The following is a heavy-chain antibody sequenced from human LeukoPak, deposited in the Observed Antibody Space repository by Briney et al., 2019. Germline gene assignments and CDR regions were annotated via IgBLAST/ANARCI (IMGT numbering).Heavy chain of an antibody. D-gene: IGHD5-18*01. V-gene: IGHV3-7*01. CDR2: INQRGSEK. Sequence: GGSLRLSCAASGFAFSRYWMSWVRQAPGKGLDWVANINQRGSEKYYAGSVKGRFTISRDNSKNTLYLQMNSLRAEDTAVYYCAKERDTAMVTIDYWGQGTLVTVSS. CDR1: GFAFSRYW. J-gene: IGHJ4*02. CDR3: AKERDTAMVTIDY.